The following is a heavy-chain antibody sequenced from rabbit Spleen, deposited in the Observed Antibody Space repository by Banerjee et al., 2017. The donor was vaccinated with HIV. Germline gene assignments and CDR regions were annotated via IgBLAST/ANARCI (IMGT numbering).Heavy chain of an antibody. CDR1: GFDFSGDSY. Sequence: QSLEESGGGLVKPGASLTLTCKASGFDFSGDSYDSYMCWVRQAPGKGLEWIACIDIGSSGFTYFASWAKGRFTISKTSSTTVTLQMTSLTAADTATYFCARYLAGYIGGDYGDLWGPGTLVTVS. D-gene: IGHD2-1*01. CDR2: IDIGSSGFT. CDR3: ARYLAGYIGGDYGDL. V-gene: IGHV1S40*01. J-gene: IGHJ4*01.